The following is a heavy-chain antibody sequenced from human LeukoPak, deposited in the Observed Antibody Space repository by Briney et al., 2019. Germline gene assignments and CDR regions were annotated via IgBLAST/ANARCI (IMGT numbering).Heavy chain of an antibody. Sequence: ASVKVSCKASGYTFTGYYMHWVRQAPGQGLEWMGWINPNSGGTNYAQKFQGRVTMTRDTSISTAYMELSRLRSDDTAVYYCARDRKKTDIVATMTYAFDIWGQGTMVTVSS. D-gene: IGHD5-12*01. CDR3: ARDRKKTDIVATMTYAFDI. J-gene: IGHJ3*02. V-gene: IGHV1-2*02. CDR1: GYTFTGYY. CDR2: INPNSGGT.